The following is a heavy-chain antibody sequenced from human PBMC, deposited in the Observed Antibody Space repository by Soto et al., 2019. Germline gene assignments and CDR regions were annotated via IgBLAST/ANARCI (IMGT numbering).Heavy chain of an antibody. CDR2: INHSGST. V-gene: IGHV4-34*01. Sequence: SETLSLTCAVYGGSFSGYYWSWIRQPPGKGLEWIGEINHSGSTNYNPSLKSRVTISVDTSKNQFSLKLSSVTAADTAVYYCARNRYGYDFWSGYYTGPYYYYGMDVWGQGTTVTVSS. CDR1: GGSFSGYY. CDR3: ARNRYGYDFWSGYYTGPYYYYGMDV. D-gene: IGHD3-3*01. J-gene: IGHJ6*02.